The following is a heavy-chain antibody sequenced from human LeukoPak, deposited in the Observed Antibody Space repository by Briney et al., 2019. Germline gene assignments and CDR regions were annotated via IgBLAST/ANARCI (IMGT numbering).Heavy chain of an antibody. D-gene: IGHD3-10*01. J-gene: IGHJ5*02. Sequence: GGSLRLSCVASGFTFSSHAMTWFRQAPGKGLQWVPAISGGRTYYADSVKGRFTISRDNSKNTVFLQMDSLRAEDTAVYYCAKDRFGIDPWGQGTRVTVSS. CDR2: ISGGRT. CDR3: AKDRFGIDP. CDR1: GFTFSSHA. V-gene: IGHV3-23*01.